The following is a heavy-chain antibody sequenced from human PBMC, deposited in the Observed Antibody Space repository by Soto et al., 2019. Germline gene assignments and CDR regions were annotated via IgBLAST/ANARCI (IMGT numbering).Heavy chain of an antibody. Sequence: GASVKVSCKISGYSFTTFGINWVRQAPGQGLEWMGWITPYNGDRTYEQKFQGRVTMTTDASTNTVYMELRSLRSDDTAVYYCARDSPPMFYSDNSGYLPLEFWGQGTLVTVSS. CDR1: GYSFTTFG. CDR2: ITPYNGDR. CDR3: ARDSPPMFYSDNSGYLPLEF. D-gene: IGHD3-22*01. V-gene: IGHV1-18*04. J-gene: IGHJ4*02.